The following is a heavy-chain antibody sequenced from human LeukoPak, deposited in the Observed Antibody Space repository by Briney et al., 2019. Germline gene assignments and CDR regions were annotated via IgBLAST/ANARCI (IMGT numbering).Heavy chain of an antibody. J-gene: IGHJ4*02. Sequence: VASVKVSCKASPDTFTSYGITWVRQAPGQGLEWMGWIRAYNGDTNYAQKFQGRVTMTAERSTNTAYMELRDLTFDDTAVFYCATTTATSGSSLYWGQGTLVNVAS. CDR1: PDTFTSYG. CDR2: IRAYNGDT. V-gene: IGHV1-18*01. CDR3: ATTTATSGSSLY. D-gene: IGHD6-19*01.